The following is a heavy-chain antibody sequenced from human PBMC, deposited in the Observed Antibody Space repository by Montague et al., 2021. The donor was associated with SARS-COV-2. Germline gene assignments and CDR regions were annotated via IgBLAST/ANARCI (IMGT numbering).Heavy chain of an antibody. V-gene: IGHV4-61*02. Sequence: TLSLTCTVSGGSISSGSYYWSWIRQPAGKGLEWIGRIYTSGSTNYNPSLKSRVTISVDTSKNQFSLKLSSVTAADTAVYYCARRGSYYDSTSGYYYFDYWGQGTLVTVSS. CDR3: ARRGSYYDSTSGYYYFDY. J-gene: IGHJ4*02. CDR2: IYTSGST. CDR1: GGSISSGSYY. D-gene: IGHD3-22*01.